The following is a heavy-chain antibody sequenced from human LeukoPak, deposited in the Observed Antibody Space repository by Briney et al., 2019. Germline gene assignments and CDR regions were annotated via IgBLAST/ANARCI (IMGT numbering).Heavy chain of an antibody. V-gene: IGHV5-51*01. D-gene: IGHD6-13*01. Sequence: GESLKISCKGSGYSFTSYWIGWVRQMPGKGLEWMGMIYPGDSDTRYSPSFQGQVTISADKSISTAYLQWSSLKASDTAMYYCAVSSSWYWGRFGDAFDIWGQGTMVTVSS. J-gene: IGHJ3*02. CDR1: GYSFTSYW. CDR2: IYPGDSDT. CDR3: AVSSSWYWGRFGDAFDI.